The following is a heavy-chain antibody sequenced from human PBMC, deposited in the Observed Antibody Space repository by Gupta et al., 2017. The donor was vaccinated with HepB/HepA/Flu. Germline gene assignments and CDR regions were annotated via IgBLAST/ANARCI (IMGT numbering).Heavy chain of an antibody. D-gene: IGHD2-15*01. CDR2: INPNSGGT. Sequence: QVQLVQSGAEVKKPGASVKVSCKASGYTFTGYYMHWVRQATGQGLEWMGWINPNSGGTNYAQKFQGRVTMTRDTSISTAYMELSRLRSDDTAVYYCARDHRLVAKRGYYYYYMDVWGKGTTVTVSS. V-gene: IGHV1-2*02. CDR1: GYTFTGYY. J-gene: IGHJ6*03. CDR3: ARDHRLVAKRGYYYYYMDV.